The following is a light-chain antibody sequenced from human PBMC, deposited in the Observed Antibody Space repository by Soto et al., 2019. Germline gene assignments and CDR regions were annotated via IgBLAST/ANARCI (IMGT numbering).Light chain of an antibody. J-gene: IGLJ2*01. V-gene: IGLV8-61*01. CDR1: SGSVSPSHY. Sequence: QTVVTQEPSFSVSPGGTVTLTCGLSSGSVSPSHYPSWYQQTPGQPPRTLIYNTNTRSSGVPDRFSGSVLGNKAALTITGAQADDESDYYCVLFMGSGISAFGGGTKLTV. CDR2: NTN. CDR3: VLFMGSGISA.